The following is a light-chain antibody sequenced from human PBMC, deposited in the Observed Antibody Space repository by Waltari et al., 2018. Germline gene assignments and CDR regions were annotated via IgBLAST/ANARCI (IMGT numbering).Light chain of an antibody. Sequence: SHVLTQPPSVSVAPGQTAKITCVGNSVGSESVHWYQQKSGRAPEVVVYGDSARPSGIPERMSGAKSGNTATLTIARVEAGDEADYYCQLWDGITDHWVFGGGTKVTVL. CDR3: QLWDGITDHWV. CDR1: SVGSES. V-gene: IGLV3-21*02. J-gene: IGLJ3*02. CDR2: GDS.